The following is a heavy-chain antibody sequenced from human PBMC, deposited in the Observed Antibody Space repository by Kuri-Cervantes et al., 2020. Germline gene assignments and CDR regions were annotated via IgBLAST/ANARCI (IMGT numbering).Heavy chain of an antibody. D-gene: IGHD3-22*01. CDR2: ITSSSNAI. CDR1: GFTFSRFD. J-gene: IGHJ4*02. CDR3: AKDPGDSNYYFDY. V-gene: IGHV3-23*01. Sequence: GGSLRLSCVASGFTFSRFDMSWVRQAPGKGLEGVSSITSSSNAIYYADSVKGRFTIPRDNSKNTLYLQMNSLRVEDTAVYYCAKDPGDSNYYFDYWGQGTLVTVSS.